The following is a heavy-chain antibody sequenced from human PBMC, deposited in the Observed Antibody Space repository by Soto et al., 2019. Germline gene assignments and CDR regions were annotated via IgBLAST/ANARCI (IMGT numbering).Heavy chain of an antibody. V-gene: IGHV1-69*02. J-gene: IGHJ4*02. Sequence: SVKVSCKASGGTFSSYTISWVRKGPGQGLEWMGRIIPILGIANYAQKFQGRVTITADKSTSTAYMELSSLRSEDTAVYYCAIDPPSSGSYYRLFDYWGQGTLVTVSS. CDR3: AIDPPSSGSYYRLFDY. D-gene: IGHD1-26*01. CDR1: GGTFSSYT. CDR2: IIPILGIA.